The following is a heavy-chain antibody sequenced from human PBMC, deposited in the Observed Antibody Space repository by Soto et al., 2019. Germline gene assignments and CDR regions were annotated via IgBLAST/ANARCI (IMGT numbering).Heavy chain of an antibody. J-gene: IGHJ4*02. CDR1: GFTFSSYG. D-gene: IGHD3-3*01. Sequence: QVQLVESGGGVVQPGRSLRLSCAASGFTFSSYGMHWVRQAPGKGLEWVAVISYDGSNKYYADSVKGRFTISRDNSKNTLYLQMNSLRAEDTAVYYCAKPLSYDFWSGLSPLDYWGQGTLVTVSS. CDR2: ISYDGSNK. V-gene: IGHV3-30*18. CDR3: AKPLSYDFWSGLSPLDY.